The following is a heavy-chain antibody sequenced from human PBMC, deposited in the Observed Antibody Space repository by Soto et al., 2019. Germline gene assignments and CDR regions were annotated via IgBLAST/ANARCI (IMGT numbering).Heavy chain of an antibody. CDR3: ARFPRWFDP. J-gene: IGHJ5*02. CDR2: IDHTGST. Sequence: PSETLSLTCTVSGGSMISYYWSWIRQPPGKGLEWIGEIDHTGSTTYNPSLKSRVTISVDTSKNHFSLQLGSVTAADTAVYYCARFPRWFDPWGQGTLVTVSS. V-gene: IGHV4-34*01. CDR1: GGSMISYY.